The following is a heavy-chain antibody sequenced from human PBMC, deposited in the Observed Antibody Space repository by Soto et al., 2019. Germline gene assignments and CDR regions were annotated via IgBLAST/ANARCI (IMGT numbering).Heavy chain of an antibody. Sequence: LPETLSLTCTVSGGSISSYYWSWIRQPPGKGLEWIGYIYYSGSTNYNPSLKSRVTISVDTSKNQFSLKLSSVTAADTAVYYCARRYGDYFDYCGQGSLVTVSS. D-gene: IGHD4-17*01. CDR3: ARRYGDYFDY. J-gene: IGHJ4*02. CDR2: IYYSGST. CDR1: GGSISSYY. V-gene: IGHV4-59*08.